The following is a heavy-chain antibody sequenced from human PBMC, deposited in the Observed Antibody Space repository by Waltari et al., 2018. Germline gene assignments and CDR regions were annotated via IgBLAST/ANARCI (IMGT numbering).Heavy chain of an antibody. Sequence: QVQLMESGPGLVRPSETLSLTCNVSGGSITSDYWSWVRQPPGKGLEWVGYIYQSGTTKYNPSLRSRVSISVDTTKTQFSLKRNYVTAADTAVYYCARGHSTGWYLSHWGRGALVTVSS. CDR1: GGSITSDY. J-gene: IGHJ1*01. CDR2: IYQSGTT. D-gene: IGHD6-19*01. CDR3: ARGHSTGWYLSH. V-gene: IGHV4-59*01.